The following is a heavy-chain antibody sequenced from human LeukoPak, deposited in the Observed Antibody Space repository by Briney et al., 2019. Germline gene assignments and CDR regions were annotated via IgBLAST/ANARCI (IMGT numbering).Heavy chain of an antibody. CDR2: IPYDGSNK. J-gene: IGHJ4*02. Sequence: PGRSLRLSCAASGFTFSSYGMHWVRQAPGKGLEWVAVIPYDGSNKYYADSVKGRFTISRDNSKNTLYLQMNSLRAGDTAVYYCAKYYYDSSGYYYFDYWGQGTLVTVSS. V-gene: IGHV3-30*18. CDR1: GFTFSSYG. CDR3: AKYYYDSSGYYYFDY. D-gene: IGHD3-22*01.